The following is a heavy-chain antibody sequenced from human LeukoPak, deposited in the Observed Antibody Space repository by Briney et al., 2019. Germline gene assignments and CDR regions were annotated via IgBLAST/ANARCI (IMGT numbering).Heavy chain of an antibody. V-gene: IGHV4-4*07. Sequence: PSETLSLTCTVSGGSISSYYWSWIRQPAGKGLEWIGRIYTSGSTYYNPSLKSRVTISVDTSKNQFSLKLRSVTAADTAVYYCASLAALDAFDIWGQGTMVTVSS. CDR2: IYTSGST. CDR3: ASLAALDAFDI. D-gene: IGHD6-13*01. J-gene: IGHJ3*02. CDR1: GGSISSYY.